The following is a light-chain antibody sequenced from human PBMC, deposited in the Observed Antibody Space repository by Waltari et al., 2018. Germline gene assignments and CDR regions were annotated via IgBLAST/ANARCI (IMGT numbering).Light chain of an antibody. J-gene: IGKJ4*01. Sequence: SQLTQSPSSLSASVGDRVTITCRASQGINNYLAWFQQKPGKAPKSLISAASILQSGVSPNVSGSGAGTDFTLTISSLRPEDFRTYYCQQYDSYPPTFGGGTKVEIK. CDR1: QGINNY. CDR3: QQYDSYPPT. CDR2: AAS. V-gene: IGKV1-16*02.